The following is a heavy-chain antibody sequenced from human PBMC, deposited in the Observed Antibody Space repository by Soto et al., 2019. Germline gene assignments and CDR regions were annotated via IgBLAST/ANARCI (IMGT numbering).Heavy chain of an antibody. CDR2: INHRRST. CDR3: ARDQMVRGVYHYFDY. D-gene: IGHD3-10*01. J-gene: IGHJ4*02. Sequence: SETLSLTCAVYGGSFSGYYWTWIRQPPGKGLEWIGEINHRRSTSYNPSLKRRVTMSIDTSKNQFSLKLSSVTAADTAVYYCARDQMVRGVYHYFDYWGQGTLVTVSS. V-gene: IGHV4-34*01. CDR1: GGSFSGYY.